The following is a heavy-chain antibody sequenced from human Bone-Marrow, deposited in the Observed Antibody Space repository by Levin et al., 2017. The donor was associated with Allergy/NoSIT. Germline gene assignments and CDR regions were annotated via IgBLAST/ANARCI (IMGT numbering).Heavy chain of an antibody. CDR2: IYHNERA. D-gene: IGHD4-17*01. Sequence: ASETLSLTCTVSGGSLSSSRFYWGWIRQPPGKGLEWIGNIYHNERAYYKPSLKSRVSISADTSKNEFSLKLTSLTAADTAVYYCVRGGDDYGDEQPFDFWGQGTLVSVSS. J-gene: IGHJ4*02. CDR1: GGSLSSSRFY. V-gene: IGHV4-39*07. CDR3: VRGGDDYGDEQPFDF.